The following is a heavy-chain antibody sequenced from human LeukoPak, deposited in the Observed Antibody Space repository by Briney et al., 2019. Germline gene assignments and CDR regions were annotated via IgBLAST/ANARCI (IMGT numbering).Heavy chain of an antibody. J-gene: IGHJ5*02. D-gene: IGHD2-2*02. CDR2: IIPIFGTA. CDR1: GGTFSSYA. V-gene: IGHV1-69*05. Sequence: GASVKVSCKASGGTFSSYAISWVRQAPGQGLEWMGGIIPIFGTANYAQKFQGRVTITTDESTSTAYMELSSLRSEDTAVYYCARGPPGAPIPYESTNWFDPWGQGTLVTVSS. CDR3: ARGPPGAPIPYESTNWFDP.